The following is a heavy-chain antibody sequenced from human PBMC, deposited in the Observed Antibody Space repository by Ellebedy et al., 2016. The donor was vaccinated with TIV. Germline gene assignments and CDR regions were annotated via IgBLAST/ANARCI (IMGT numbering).Heavy chain of an antibody. CDR2: VYHSGSA. CDR1: GGSIISSYY. CDR3: ARAVVVVAATNNWFDP. D-gene: IGHD2-15*01. Sequence: SETLSLXXTVSGGSIISSYYWGWIRPPPGKGLEWIGSVYHSGSAYYNPSLKSRVTISVDTSKNQFSLKLSSVTAADTAVYYCARAVVVVAATNNWFDPWGQGTLVTVSS. V-gene: IGHV4-39*07. J-gene: IGHJ5*02.